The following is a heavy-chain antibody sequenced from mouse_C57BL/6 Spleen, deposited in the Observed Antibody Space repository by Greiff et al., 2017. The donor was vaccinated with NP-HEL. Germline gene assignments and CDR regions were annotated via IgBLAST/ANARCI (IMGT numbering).Heavy chain of an antibody. CDR2: ILPGSGST. V-gene: IGHV1-9*01. J-gene: IGHJ3*01. D-gene: IGHD3-2*02. CDR3: ARESSGYGWFAY. Sequence: VQLQQSGAELMKPGASVKLSCKATGFTFTGYWIEWVKQRPGHGLEWIGEILPGSGSTYYNEQFKGKATFTADTSSNTAYMQLSSLTTEDSAIYYCARESSGYGWFAYWGQGTLVTVSA. CDR1: GFTFTGYW.